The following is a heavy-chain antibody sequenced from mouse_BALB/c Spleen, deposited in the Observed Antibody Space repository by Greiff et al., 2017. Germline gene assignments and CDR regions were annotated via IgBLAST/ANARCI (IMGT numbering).Heavy chain of an antibody. Sequence: EVKLVESGGGLVQPGGSRKLSCAASGFTFSSFGMHWVRQAPEKGLEWVAYISSGGSTIYYADTVKGRFTISRDNPKNTLFLQMTSLRSEDTAMYYCAKSTMITFFDYWGQGTTLTVSS. CDR3: AKSTMITFFDY. CDR2: ISSGGSTI. CDR1: GFTFSSFG. D-gene: IGHD2-4*01. V-gene: IGHV5-17*02. J-gene: IGHJ2*01.